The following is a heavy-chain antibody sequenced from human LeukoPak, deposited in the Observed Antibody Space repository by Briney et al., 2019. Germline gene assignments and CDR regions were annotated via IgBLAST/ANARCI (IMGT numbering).Heavy chain of an antibody. Sequence: GGSLRLSCAASGFTFSDYYMSWIRQAPGKVLEWVSSISSSGSTIYYADSVKGRFTISRDNAKNSLYLQMNSLRAEDTAIYYCARAGFLITFGGVISWGQGTLVTVSS. CDR2: ISSSGSTI. J-gene: IGHJ5*02. CDR1: GFTFSDYY. D-gene: IGHD3-16*02. V-gene: IGHV3-11*04. CDR3: ARAGFLITFGGVIS.